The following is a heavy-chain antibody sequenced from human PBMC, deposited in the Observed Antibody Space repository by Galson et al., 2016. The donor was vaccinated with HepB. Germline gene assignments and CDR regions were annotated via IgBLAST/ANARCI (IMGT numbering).Heavy chain of an antibody. Sequence: ETLSLTCTVSGGSISSGGYYWSWIRQPPGKGLEWIGEMNHRGITNYNPSLKSRVTISVDTSKNQLSLKLSSVTAADTAVYFCARGSTSAIDYWGQGTLVTVSA. CDR1: GGSISSGGYY. D-gene: IGHD1-26*01. CDR2: MNHRGIT. J-gene: IGHJ4*02. V-gene: IGHV4-39*07. CDR3: ARGSTSAIDY.